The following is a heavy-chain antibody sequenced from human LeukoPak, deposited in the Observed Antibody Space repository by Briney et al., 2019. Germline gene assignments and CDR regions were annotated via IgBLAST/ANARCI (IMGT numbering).Heavy chain of an antibody. Sequence: GGSLRLSCAASGFTFTIYAMSWVRQAPGKGLEWVSTVSGSGDSTNYADSVTGRFTISRDNSKNTVYLEMNSLRAEDTAVYYCARDLKTSGWYGDFDYWGQGTLVTVSS. CDR2: VSGSGDST. J-gene: IGHJ4*02. CDR1: GFTFTIYA. D-gene: IGHD6-19*01. V-gene: IGHV3-23*01. CDR3: ARDLKTSGWYGDFDY.